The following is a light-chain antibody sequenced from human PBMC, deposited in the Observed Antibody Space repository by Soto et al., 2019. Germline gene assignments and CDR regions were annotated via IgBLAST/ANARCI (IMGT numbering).Light chain of an antibody. CDR2: EAS. J-gene: IGKJ4*01. V-gene: IGKV3-11*01. Sequence: EIVLTQSPATLSLSPGERATLSRRASLSVSNYLAWYQQKPGQAPRLLIYEASNRATGIPARFSGRKSGTDFTLTISSLQPEDFAIYYCQQRTDWPGLTFGGGTKVEIK. CDR3: QQRTDWPGLT. CDR1: LSVSNY.